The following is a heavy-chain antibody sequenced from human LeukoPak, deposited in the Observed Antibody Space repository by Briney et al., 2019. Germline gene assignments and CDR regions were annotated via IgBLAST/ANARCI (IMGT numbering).Heavy chain of an antibody. CDR2: ISTNGGST. CDR3: ARGGYYDSSGSFDY. J-gene: IGHJ4*02. V-gene: IGHV3-64*01. D-gene: IGHD3-22*01. Sequence: GGSLLLSCAASGFTFSNYAMYWVRPAPGRGLEYVSAISTNGGSTDYANSVKGRFTISRDNSDNRVFLQMGTLRAEDMAVYYCARGGYYDSSGSFDYWGQGILVTVSS. CDR1: GFTFSNYA.